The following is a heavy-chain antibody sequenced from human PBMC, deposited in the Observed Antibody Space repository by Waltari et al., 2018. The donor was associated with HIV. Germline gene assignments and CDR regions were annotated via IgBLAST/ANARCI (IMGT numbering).Heavy chain of an antibody. CDR2: TYFMSKWYI. D-gene: IGHD3-3*01. V-gene: IGHV6-1*01. Sequence: QVQLQQSGPGLVKPSQTLSPTCPIPGARVSSNSAPRNWNRQSPKRGLEWLGRTYFMSKWYIDYAVSVKSRITINPDTSKNHFSLQLNSVTPEDTAVYFCARGWDYDFWSGLEGGKFDPWGLGTLVTVSS. J-gene: IGHJ5*02. CDR1: GARVSSNSAP. CDR3: ARGWDYDFWSGLEGGKFDP.